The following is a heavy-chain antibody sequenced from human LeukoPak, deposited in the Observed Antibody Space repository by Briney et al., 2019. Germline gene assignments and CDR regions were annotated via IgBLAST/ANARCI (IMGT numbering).Heavy chain of an antibody. CDR2: IYYSGST. Sequence: PPETLSLTCTVSGGSITSYYWSWIRQPPGKGLEWIGYIYYSGSTNYNPSLKSRVTLSVDTSKNQFSLKLSSVTAADTAVYYCARDKVGDAFDIWGQGTMVTVSS. D-gene: IGHD3-10*01. CDR3: ARDKVGDAFDI. J-gene: IGHJ3*02. V-gene: IGHV4-59*01. CDR1: GGSITSYY.